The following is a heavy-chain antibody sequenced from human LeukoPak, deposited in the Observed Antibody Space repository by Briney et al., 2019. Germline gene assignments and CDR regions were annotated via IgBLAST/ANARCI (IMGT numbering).Heavy chain of an antibody. CDR2: IESNGLT. Sequence: GGSLRLSCEASGFTFSSYWMHWVRQIPGKGLMWVARIESNGLTLYADSVRDRFTISRDNGKNTIYLQMNSLRVDDTAIYYCAKAATYFYGSVTYDWFESWGQGTLVTVSS. V-gene: IGHV3-74*01. CDR1: GFTFSSYW. CDR3: AKAATYFYGSVTYDWFES. J-gene: IGHJ5*01. D-gene: IGHD3-10*01.